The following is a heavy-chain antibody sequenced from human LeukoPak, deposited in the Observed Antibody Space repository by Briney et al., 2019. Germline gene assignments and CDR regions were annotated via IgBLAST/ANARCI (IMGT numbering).Heavy chain of an antibody. Sequence: GGSLRLSCAVSGFTFSNYWMHWVRQAPGKGLVWVSRINRDGSSTNYADSVKGRFTISRDNAKNTLFLQMNSLRVEDTAVYYCVRDLFYGSSYFDSWGQGTLVTVSS. CDR2: INRDGSST. CDR3: VRDLFYGSSYFDS. V-gene: IGHV3-74*01. J-gene: IGHJ4*02. CDR1: GFTFSNYW. D-gene: IGHD3-10*01.